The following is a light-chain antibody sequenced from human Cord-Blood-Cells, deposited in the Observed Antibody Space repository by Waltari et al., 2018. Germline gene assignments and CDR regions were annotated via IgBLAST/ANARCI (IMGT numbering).Light chain of an antibody. Sequence: SYELTQPHSVSVSPGQTARITCSGDALPKQYAYWYQQKPDQAPVLVINKDSERPSGIPERFSGSSSGTTVTLTISGVQAEDEADYYCQSADSSGTYVVFGGGTKLTVL. CDR1: ALPKQY. CDR2: KDS. CDR3: QSADSSGTYVV. V-gene: IGLV3-25*03. J-gene: IGLJ2*01.